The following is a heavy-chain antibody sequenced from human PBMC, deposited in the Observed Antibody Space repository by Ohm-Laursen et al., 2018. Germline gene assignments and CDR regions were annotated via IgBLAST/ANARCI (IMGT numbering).Heavy chain of an antibody. Sequence: SLRLSCAASGFTFSSYAMQWVRQAPGKGLEWVAVISNAGGGAYYADSVKGRFTTSRDNSKNTLYLQMNSLRAEDTAVYYCARASSSIAVAGLDYWGQGTLVTVSS. J-gene: IGHJ4*02. CDR2: ISNAGGGA. CDR1: GFTFSSYA. D-gene: IGHD6-19*01. V-gene: IGHV3-30*03. CDR3: ARASSSIAVAGLDY.